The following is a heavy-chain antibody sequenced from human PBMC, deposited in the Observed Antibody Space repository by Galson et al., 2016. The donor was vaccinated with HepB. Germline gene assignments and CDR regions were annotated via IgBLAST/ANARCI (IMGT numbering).Heavy chain of an antibody. V-gene: IGHV4-34*01. CDR3: AGGGRYDYGYPHYFDF. Sequence: SETLSLTCAVYGESLSGYYWSWIRQPPGKELEWIGEINHSGRTNYNPSLKSRVTISVDTTKKQFSLKMMSVTAADTAVYYCAGGGRYDYGYPHYFDFWGQGALVTVSS. J-gene: IGHJ4*02. CDR1: GESLSGYY. D-gene: IGHD5-18*01. CDR2: INHSGRT.